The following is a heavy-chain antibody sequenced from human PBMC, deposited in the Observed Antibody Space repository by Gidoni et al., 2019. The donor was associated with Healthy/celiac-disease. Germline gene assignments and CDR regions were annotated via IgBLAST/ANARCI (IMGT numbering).Heavy chain of an antibody. CDR2: IKSKTDGGTT. CDR3: TTAYSSSWYGGADY. CDR1: GFTFSNAW. V-gene: IGHV3-15*07. Sequence: EVQLVESGGGLVQPGGSLRLSCAASGFTFSNAWMNWVRQAPGKGLEWVGRIKSKTDGGTTDYATPVKGRCTISRDDSKNTLYLQMNSLKTEDTAVYYCTTAYSSSWYGGADYWGQGTLVTVSS. D-gene: IGHD6-13*01. J-gene: IGHJ4*02.